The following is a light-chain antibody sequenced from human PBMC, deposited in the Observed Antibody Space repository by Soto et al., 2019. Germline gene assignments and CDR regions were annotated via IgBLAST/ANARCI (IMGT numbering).Light chain of an antibody. CDR2: EAA. Sequence: DIQMTQSPSTLSASVGDRVTITCRASQNINWYLAWYQQQPGKAPKLLISEAASLPRGVPSRFSGSGSGTEFTLTISSLQPDDFATYYCQQYNTYWTVGQGTKVDIK. CDR1: QNINWY. CDR3: QQYNTYWT. V-gene: IGKV1-5*03. J-gene: IGKJ1*01.